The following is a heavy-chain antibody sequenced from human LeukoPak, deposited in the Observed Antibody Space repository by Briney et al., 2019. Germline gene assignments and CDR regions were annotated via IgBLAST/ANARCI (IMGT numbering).Heavy chain of an antibody. D-gene: IGHD1-1*01. CDR3: ARDLRRGTFDY. Sequence: GRSLRLSCAASGFTFSSHGMHWVRQAPGKGLEWVAVIWYDGSNKYYADSVKGRFTISRDNSKNTLYLQMNSLRAEDTAVYYCARDLRRGTFDYWGQGTLVTVSS. CDR1: GFTFSSHG. V-gene: IGHV3-33*01. CDR2: IWYDGSNK. J-gene: IGHJ4*02.